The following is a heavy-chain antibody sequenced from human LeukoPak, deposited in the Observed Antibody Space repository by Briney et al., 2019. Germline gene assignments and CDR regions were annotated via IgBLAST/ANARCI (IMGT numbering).Heavy chain of an antibody. D-gene: IGHD6-13*01. CDR2: ISDRGTTM. CDR1: GFTFSDFH. V-gene: IGHV3-11*04. CDR3: ARIAAAGSN. J-gene: IGHJ4*02. Sequence: PGGSLRLSCAASGFTFSDFHMNWIRQAPGKGLEWVSFISDRGTTMDYADSVKGRFTISRDNAKNSLYLQMNSLRAEDTAVYYCARIAAAGSNWGQGTLVTVSS.